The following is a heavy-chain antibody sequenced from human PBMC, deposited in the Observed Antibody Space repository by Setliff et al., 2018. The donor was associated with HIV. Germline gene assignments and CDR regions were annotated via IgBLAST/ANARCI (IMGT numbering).Heavy chain of an antibody. V-gene: IGHV4-39*07. CDR1: GGSISSSSYY. J-gene: IGHJ6*03. CDR3: ARAPTGYSSIWYRNGLTYYNYMDV. CDR2: INHSGST. D-gene: IGHD6-13*01. Sequence: PSETLSLTCTVSGGSISSSSYYWGWIRQPPGKGLEWIGEINHSGSTNYNPSLKSRVTMSVDTSKNQFSLKLSSVTAADTAVFYCARAPTGYSSIWYRNGLTYYNYMDVWGKGTKVTVSS.